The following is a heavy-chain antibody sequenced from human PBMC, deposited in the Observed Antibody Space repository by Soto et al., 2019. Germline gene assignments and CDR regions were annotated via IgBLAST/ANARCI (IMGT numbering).Heavy chain of an antibody. CDR1: GYTFTGYY. J-gene: IGHJ4*02. CDR3: ARVHVVVVDATREYYFDY. V-gene: IGHV1-2*02. CDR2: INPNSGGT. Sequence: ASVKVSCKASGYTFTGYYMHWVRQAPGQGLEWMGWINPNSGGTNYAQKFQGRVTMTRDTSISTAYMELSRLRSDDTAVYYCARVHVVVVDATREYYFDYWGQGTLVTVSS. D-gene: IGHD2-15*01.